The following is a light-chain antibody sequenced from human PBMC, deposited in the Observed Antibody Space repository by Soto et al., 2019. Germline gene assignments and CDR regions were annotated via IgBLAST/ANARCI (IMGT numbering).Light chain of an antibody. CDR3: QQYHKWPIT. V-gene: IGKV3-15*01. J-gene: IGKJ5*01. CDR1: QSINSN. Sequence: EIVLTQSPATLSVSPGGSATLSCRASQSINSNLAWYRHRPGQAPRLLIYRASTRAAGLPDRFSGSGSGTEFTLTISNLQSEDLAVYYCQQYHKWPITFGQGTRLEIK. CDR2: RAS.